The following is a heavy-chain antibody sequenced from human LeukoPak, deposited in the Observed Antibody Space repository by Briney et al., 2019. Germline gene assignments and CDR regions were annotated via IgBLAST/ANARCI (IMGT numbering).Heavy chain of an antibody. CDR2: INPNSGGT. D-gene: IGHD2-2*01. CDR3: ARVNAVVPAATYLDY. V-gene: IGHV1-2*02. Sequence: ASVKVSCTASGFSFSSNYMSWVRQAPGQGLEWMGWINPNSGGTNYAQKFQGRVTMTRHTSISTDYMELSSLRSDDTAVYYCARVNAVVPAATYLDYWGQGTLVTVSS. J-gene: IGHJ4*02. CDR1: GFSFSSNY.